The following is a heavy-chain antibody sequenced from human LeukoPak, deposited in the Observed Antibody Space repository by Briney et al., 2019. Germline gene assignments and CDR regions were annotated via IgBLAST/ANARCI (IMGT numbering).Heavy chain of an antibody. V-gene: IGHV3-33*06. D-gene: IGHD6-13*01. CDR1: GFTFSSYG. CDR2: IWYDGSNK. CDR3: AKSPIAAAGTRYFQY. J-gene: IGHJ1*01. Sequence: GGSLRLSCAASGFTFSSYGMHWVRQAPGKGLEWVAVIWYDGSNKYYADSVKGRFTIPRDNSKSTLYLQLNSLRAEDTALYYCAKSPIAAAGTRYFQYWGQGTLVIVSS.